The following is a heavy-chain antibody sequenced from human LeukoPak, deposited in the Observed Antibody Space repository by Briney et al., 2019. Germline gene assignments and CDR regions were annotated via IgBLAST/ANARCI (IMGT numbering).Heavy chain of an antibody. CDR1: EFTFSRYD. V-gene: IGHV3-30*02. J-gene: IGHJ4*02. CDR2: IRYDGSNK. CDR3: AKAHSSSWSWYYFDH. D-gene: IGHD6-13*01. Sequence: PGGSLRLSCAASEFTFSRYDMHWVRQAPGKGLEWVAFIRYDGSNKYYADSVKGRFTISRDNSKNTVYPQMNSLRAEDTAVYYCAKAHSSSWSWYYFDHWGQGALVTVSS.